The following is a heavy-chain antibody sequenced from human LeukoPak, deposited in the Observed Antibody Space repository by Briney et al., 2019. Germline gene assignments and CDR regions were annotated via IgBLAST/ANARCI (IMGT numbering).Heavy chain of an antibody. CDR1: GFTFSSYA. CDR2: ISGSGGST. Sequence: GGSLRLSCAASGFTFSSYAMSWVRQAPGKGLEWVSAISGSGGSTYYADSVKGRFTISRDNSKNTLYLQMNSLRAEDTAVYYCAKDVAGASVAGFLSYFDYWGQGTLVTVSS. J-gene: IGHJ4*02. V-gene: IGHV3-23*01. D-gene: IGHD6-19*01. CDR3: AKDVAGASVAGFLSYFDY.